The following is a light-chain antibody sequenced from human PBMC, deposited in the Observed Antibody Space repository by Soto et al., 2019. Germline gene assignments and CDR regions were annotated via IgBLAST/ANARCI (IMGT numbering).Light chain of an antibody. CDR3: HQYASSPYT. CDR2: GAS. V-gene: IGKV3-20*01. Sequence: EIVLTQSPGTLSLSPGERATLSCRASQSISSSYLAWYQQKPGQAPRLLIYGASRRATGIPDRFSGRESGTDFTLTITTLEPEDSAVYFCHQYASSPYTFGQGTKVEIK. CDR1: QSISSSY. J-gene: IGKJ2*01.